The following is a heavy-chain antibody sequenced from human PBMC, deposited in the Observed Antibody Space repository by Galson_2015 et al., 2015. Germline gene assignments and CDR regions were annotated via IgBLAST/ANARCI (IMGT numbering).Heavy chain of an antibody. V-gene: IGHV4-30-2*01. CDR2: IYDTGNA. CDR3: ARGKSGGHPRFDH. CDR1: GGSISDGDYS. D-gene: IGHD4-23*01. J-gene: IGHJ4*02. Sequence: TLSLTCPVSGGSISDGDYSWSWIRLPPGKDPEWIGYIYDTGNAYFNPSLKSRVTMSVNRPSNQFSLRLRSITAADTAVYFCARGKSGGHPRFDHWGQGTLVTVSS.